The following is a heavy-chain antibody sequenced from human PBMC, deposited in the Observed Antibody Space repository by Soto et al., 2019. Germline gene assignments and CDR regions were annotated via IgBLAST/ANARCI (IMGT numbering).Heavy chain of an antibody. D-gene: IGHD6-19*01. J-gene: IGHJ4*02. CDR2: IFYRGNT. V-gene: IGHV4-31*03. Sequence: QVQLQESGPGLVKPSQTLSLTCTVSGGSISSDAYYWTWIRQHPGKGLEWIAYIFYRGNTYYNLSLKSRVLISVDTSKNQFSLRLNSVTAADTAVYYCARIARTGWYFDHWGQGTLVTVPS. CDR3: ARIARTGWYFDH. CDR1: GGSISSDAYY.